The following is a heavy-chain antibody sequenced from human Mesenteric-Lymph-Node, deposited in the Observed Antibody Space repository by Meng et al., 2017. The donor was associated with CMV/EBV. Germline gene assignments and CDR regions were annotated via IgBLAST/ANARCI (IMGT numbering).Heavy chain of an antibody. V-gene: IGHV7-4-1*02. CDR1: GYTFTRYA. Sequence: ASGYTFTRYAMNWVPQAPGPGLEWMGWINTNTGNPTYAQGFTGRFVFSLDTSVSTAYLQISSLKAEDTAVYYCARVRFLTGYPWDFDYWGQGTLVTVSS. CDR3: ARVRFLTGYPWDFDY. CDR2: INTNTGNP. D-gene: IGHD3-9*01. J-gene: IGHJ4*02.